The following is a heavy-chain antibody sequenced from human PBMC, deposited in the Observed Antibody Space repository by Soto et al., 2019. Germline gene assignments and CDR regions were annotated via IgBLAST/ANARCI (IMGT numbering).Heavy chain of an antibody. CDR3: AREDYYDTGYYVA. V-gene: IGHV4-4*07. CDR1: GRSMSGYY. D-gene: IGHD3-9*01. Sequence: ETLSLTCTVSGRSMSGYYWSWIRQPAGERLEWIGRIYTSGTTDFNPSLKGRVTMSVDTSKNQFSLKLTSVTAADTALYYCAREDYYDTGYYVAWGQGTQVTVSS. CDR2: IYTSGTT. J-gene: IGHJ5*02.